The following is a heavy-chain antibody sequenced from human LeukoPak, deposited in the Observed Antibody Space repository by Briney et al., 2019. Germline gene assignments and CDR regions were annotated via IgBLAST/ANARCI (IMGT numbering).Heavy chain of an antibody. CDR1: GFTFSSYW. V-gene: IGHV3-74*01. Sequence: PGGSLRLSRAASGFTFSSYWMHWVRQAPGKGLVWVSRINSDGSSTSYADSVKGRFTISRDNAKNTLYLQMNSLRAEDTAVYYCVKDRGLRNQWLQVTYDSWGQGTLVTVSS. CDR3: VKDRGLRNQWLQVTYDS. J-gene: IGHJ4*02. D-gene: IGHD5-24*01. CDR2: INSDGSST.